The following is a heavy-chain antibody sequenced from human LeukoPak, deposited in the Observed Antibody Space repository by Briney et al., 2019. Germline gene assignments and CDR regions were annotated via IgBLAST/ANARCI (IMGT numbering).Heavy chain of an antibody. CDR3: ARTPSTSETAAGSFDY. D-gene: IGHD6-13*01. Sequence: TVKLSCKASGYTLTSYGISWVRPAPAQGLEWMGWISAYNGNTNYAQKLQGRVTMTTDTSTSTAYMELRSLRSDDTAVYYCARTPSTSETAAGSFDYWGQGTLVTVSS. CDR2: ISAYNGNT. CDR1: GYTLTSYG. J-gene: IGHJ4*02. V-gene: IGHV1-18*01.